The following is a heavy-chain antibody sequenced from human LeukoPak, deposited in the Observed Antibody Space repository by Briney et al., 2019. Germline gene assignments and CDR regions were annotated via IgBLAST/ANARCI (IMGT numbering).Heavy chain of an antibody. V-gene: IGHV3-21*01. CDR3: AREPHSTIGSGWYGY. CDR1: GFTFSSYS. D-gene: IGHD6-19*01. J-gene: IGHJ4*02. CDR2: ISSSSSYI. Sequence: GGSLRLSCAASGFTFSSYSMNWVRQAPGKGLEWVSSISSSSSYIYYADSVKGRFTISRDNAKNSLYLQMNSLRAEDTAVYYCAREPHSTIGSGWYGYWGQGTLVTVSS.